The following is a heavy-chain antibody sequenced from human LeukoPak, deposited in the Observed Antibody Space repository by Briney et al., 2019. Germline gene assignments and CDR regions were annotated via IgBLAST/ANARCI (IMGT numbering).Heavy chain of an antibody. V-gene: IGHV4-39*01. J-gene: IGHJ4*02. CDR1: GGSISSGSYY. D-gene: IGHD3-22*01. Sequence: PSETLSLTCTVSGGSISSGSYYWSWIRQPAGKGLEWIGSIYYSGSTYYNPSLKSRVTISVDTSKNQFSLKLSSVTAADTAVYYCARRGRYYYDSSGYYTYWGQGTLVTVSS. CDR2: IYYSGST. CDR3: ARRGRYYYDSSGYYTY.